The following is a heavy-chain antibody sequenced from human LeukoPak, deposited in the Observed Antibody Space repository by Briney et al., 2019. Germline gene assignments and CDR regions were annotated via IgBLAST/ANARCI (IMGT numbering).Heavy chain of an antibody. CDR3: AREVKQWLVWGYYFDY. CDR2: ISAYNGNT. J-gene: IGHJ4*02. V-gene: IGHV1-18*01. Sequence: GASVKVSCKASGYTFTSYGISWVRQAPGQGLEWMGWISAYNGNTNYAQKLQRRVTMTTDTSTSTAYMELRSLRSGDTAVYYCAREVKQWLVWGYYFDYWGQGTLVTVSS. CDR1: GYTFTSYG. D-gene: IGHD6-19*01.